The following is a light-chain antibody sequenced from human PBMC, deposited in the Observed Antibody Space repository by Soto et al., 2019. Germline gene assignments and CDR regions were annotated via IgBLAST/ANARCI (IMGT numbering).Light chain of an antibody. V-gene: IGLV1-47*01. Sequence: QSVLTQPPSASGTPGQRVTISCSGSRSNIGSNYVYWYQQFPGTAPRLLIYRNDQRPSGVPDRFSDSKSGTAASLAISGLRSDDEADYYCAAWDDTLSGVVFGGGTQLTVL. J-gene: IGLJ3*02. CDR3: AAWDDTLSGVV. CDR2: RND. CDR1: RSNIGSNY.